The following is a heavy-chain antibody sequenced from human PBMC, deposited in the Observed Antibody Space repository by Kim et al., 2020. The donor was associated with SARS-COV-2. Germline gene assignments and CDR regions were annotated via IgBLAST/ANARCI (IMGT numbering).Heavy chain of an antibody. CDR3: AKSSGYFTVAY. D-gene: IGHD5-12*01. V-gene: IGHV3-23*01. CDR2: T. J-gene: IGHJ4*02. Sequence: TCYADSVKGRFTISRDNSMNTLFVQMNGLRAEDTAVDYCAKSSGYFTVAYWGEGTLVTVSS.